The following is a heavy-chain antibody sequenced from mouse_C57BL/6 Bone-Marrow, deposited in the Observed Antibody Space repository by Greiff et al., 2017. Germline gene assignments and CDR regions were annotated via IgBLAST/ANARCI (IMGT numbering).Heavy chain of an antibody. Sequence: VQLQQPGAELVKPGASVKMSCKASGYTFTSYWITWVKQRPGHGLAWIGDIYPGSGSTNYNEKFKSKATLTVDTSSSTAYMQLSSLTAEDSAVYYGARRDYYGSSDDYAMDYWGQGTSVTVSS. V-gene: IGHV1-55*01. J-gene: IGHJ4*01. CDR1: GYTFTSYW. D-gene: IGHD1-1*01. CDR2: IYPGSGST. CDR3: ARRDYYGSSDDYAMDY.